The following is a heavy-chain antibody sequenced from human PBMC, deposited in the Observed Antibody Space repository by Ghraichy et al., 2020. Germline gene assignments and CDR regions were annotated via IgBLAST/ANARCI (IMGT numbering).Heavy chain of an antibody. CDR1: GGSFSGYY. CDR3: ARAVAGIELDY. D-gene: IGHD6-19*01. Sequence: SETLSLTCAVYGGSFSGYYWSWIRQPPGKGLEWIGEINHTGSTNYNLSLKSRVTISVDTSKNQFSLKLSSVTAADTAVYYCARAVAGIELDYWGQGTLVTVSS. CDR2: INHTGST. V-gene: IGHV4-34*01. J-gene: IGHJ4*02.